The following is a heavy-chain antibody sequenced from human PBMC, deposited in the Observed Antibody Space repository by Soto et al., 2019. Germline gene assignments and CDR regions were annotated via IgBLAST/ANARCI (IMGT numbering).Heavy chain of an antibody. D-gene: IGHD5-12*01. Sequence: QVQLVESGGGVVQPGRSLRLSCAASGFTFSSYAMHWVRQAPGKGLEWVAVISYDGSNKYYADSVKGRFTIFRDNSKNAMYPEMSSLRAEGTAVYDCARCARLRHFDYWGQGTLVTVSS. J-gene: IGHJ4*02. CDR1: GFTFSSYA. CDR2: ISYDGSNK. CDR3: ARCARLRHFDY. V-gene: IGHV3-30-3*01.